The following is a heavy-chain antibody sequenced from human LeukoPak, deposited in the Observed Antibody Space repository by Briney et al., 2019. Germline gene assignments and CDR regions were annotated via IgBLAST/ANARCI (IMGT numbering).Heavy chain of an antibody. CDR1: GYNFLTSW. CDR2: IYPTDSDT. CDR3: ARASGYGDPYYFDY. Sequence: GESLKISCKGSGYNFLTSWIGWVRQMPGKGLEWMGIIYPTDSDTRFSPSFQGQVTISVDKSISTAYLQWSSLKASDTAMYYCARASGYGDPYYFDYWGQGTLVTVSS. D-gene: IGHD4-17*01. V-gene: IGHV5-51*01. J-gene: IGHJ4*02.